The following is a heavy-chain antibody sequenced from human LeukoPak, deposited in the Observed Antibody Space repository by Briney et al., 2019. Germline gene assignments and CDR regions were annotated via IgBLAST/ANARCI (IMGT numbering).Heavy chain of an antibody. CDR3: AKARGGRPPLYFFDY. D-gene: IGHD3-16*01. Sequence: GGSLRLSCVGSGFTFSTYNMHWVRQAPGKGLEWVSTISSSSSSGSYKYYADSVKGRFTISRDNSMNTLYLQMNTLRAEDTAVYFCAKARGGRPPLYFFDYWGQGMLVAVSS. CDR2: ISSSSSSGSYK. J-gene: IGHJ4*02. V-gene: IGHV3-21*04. CDR1: GFTFSTYN.